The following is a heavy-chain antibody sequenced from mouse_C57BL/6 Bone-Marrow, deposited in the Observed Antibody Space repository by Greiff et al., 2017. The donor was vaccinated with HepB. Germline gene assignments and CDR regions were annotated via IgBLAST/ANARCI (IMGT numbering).Heavy chain of an antibody. Sequence: LVESGPELVKPGASVKLSCKASGYTFTSYDINWVKQRPGQGLEWIGWIYPRDGSTKYHEKFKGKATLTVDTSSSTAYMELHSLTSEDSAVYFCARRGFAYWGQGTLVTVSA. CDR2: IYPRDGST. CDR1: GYTFTSYD. J-gene: IGHJ3*01. V-gene: IGHV1-85*01. CDR3: ARRGFAY.